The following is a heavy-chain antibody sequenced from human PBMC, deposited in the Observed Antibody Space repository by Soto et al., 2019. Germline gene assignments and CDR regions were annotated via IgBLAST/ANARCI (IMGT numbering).Heavy chain of an antibody. J-gene: IGHJ4*02. CDR2: INSDGSST. Sequence: GGSLRLSCAASGFTFSSYWMHWVRQAPGKGLVWVSRINSDGSSTSYADSVKGRFTISRDNAKNTLYLQMNSLRAEDTAVYYCARGPGIGYCSGGSCYLDYWGQGTLVTVSS. CDR1: GFTFSSYW. V-gene: IGHV3-74*01. D-gene: IGHD2-15*01. CDR3: ARGPGIGYCSGGSCYLDY.